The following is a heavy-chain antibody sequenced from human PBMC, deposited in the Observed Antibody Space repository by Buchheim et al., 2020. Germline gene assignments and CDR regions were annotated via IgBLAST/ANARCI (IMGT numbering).Heavy chain of an antibody. CDR1: GFTFSSYS. J-gene: IGHJ4*02. CDR2: ISSSSSTI. D-gene: IGHD5-24*01. CDR3: ARGRRMATGVFDY. V-gene: IGHV3-48*01. Sequence: EVQLVESGGGLVQPGGSLRLSCAASGFTFSSYSMNWVRQAPGKGLEWVSYISSSSSTIYYADSVKGRFTIYRDNAKNSLSLQMNSLRAEDTAVYYCARGRRMATGVFDYWGQGTL.